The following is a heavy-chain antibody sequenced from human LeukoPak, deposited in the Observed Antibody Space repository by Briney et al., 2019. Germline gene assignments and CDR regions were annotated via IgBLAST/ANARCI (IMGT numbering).Heavy chain of an antibody. J-gene: IGHJ5*02. CDR3: ARGGSGSYFSWLDP. CDR1: GYTFTGYY. D-gene: IGHD3-10*01. Sequence: ASVKVSRKASGYTFTGYYIHWVRQAPRPGLERVGWINPNSGGTNYAQKFQGRVTMTRDTSISTAYMELSRLRSDATAVYYCARGGSGSYFSWLDPWGQGTLVTVSS. CDR2: INPNSGGT. V-gene: IGHV1-2*02.